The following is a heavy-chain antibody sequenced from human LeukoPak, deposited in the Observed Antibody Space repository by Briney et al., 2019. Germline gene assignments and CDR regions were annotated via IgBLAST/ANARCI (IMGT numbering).Heavy chain of an antibody. CDR3: ARDLVLGYAPPSFDY. D-gene: IGHD5-12*01. CDR1: GYTFSNYD. V-gene: IGHV1-2*02. Sequence: GASVKVSCKASGYTFSNYDINWVRQATGQGLEWMGWIDPNSGGTKYAQKFQGRVTMTSDTSISTAFMDLGSLRSDDTAVYYCARDLVLGYAPPSFDYWGQGTLVTVSS. J-gene: IGHJ4*02. CDR2: IDPNSGGT.